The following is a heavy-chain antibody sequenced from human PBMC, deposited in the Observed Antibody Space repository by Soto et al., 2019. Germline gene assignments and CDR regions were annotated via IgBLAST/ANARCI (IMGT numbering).Heavy chain of an antibody. D-gene: IGHD2-15*01. V-gene: IGHV3-15*01. CDR3: TTDCSGGSFYPGADYYYYGMDV. J-gene: IGHJ6*02. CDR1: GFSFSYAW. CDR2: VKSKTDGATT. Sequence: EVQLVESGGGLVKPGGSLRLSCAASGFSFSYAWMSWVRQAPGKGLEWVGRVKSKTDGATTDYAAPVKGRFSISRDDSKTTVYLQMNSLKAEDTAVYYCTTDCSGGSFYPGADYYYYGMDVWGQGTTVTVSS.